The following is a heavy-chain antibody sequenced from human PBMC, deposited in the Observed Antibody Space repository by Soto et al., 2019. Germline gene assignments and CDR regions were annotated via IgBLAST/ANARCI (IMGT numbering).Heavy chain of an antibody. CDR2: MNPNSGNT. V-gene: IGHV1-8*01. CDR1: GYTFTSYD. J-gene: IGHJ4*02. Sequence: ASVKVSCKASGYTFTSYDINWVRQATGQGLEWTGWMNPNSGNTGYAQKFQGRVTMTRNTSISTAYMELSSLRSEDTAVYYCARVSTIFGVTIDYWGQGTLVTVSS. CDR3: ARVSTIFGVTIDY. D-gene: IGHD3-3*01.